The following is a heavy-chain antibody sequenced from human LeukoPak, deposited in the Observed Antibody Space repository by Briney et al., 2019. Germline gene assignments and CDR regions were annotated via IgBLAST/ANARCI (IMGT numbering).Heavy chain of an antibody. CDR1: GFTFSSYW. CDR2: IKQDGSEK. Sequence: LPGGSLRLSCAASGFTFSSYWMSWVRQAPGKGLEWVANIKQDGSEKYYVDSVKGRFTISRDNAKNSLYLQMNSLRAEDTAVYYCAREEYYYDSSGYYYPFDYWGQGTLVTVSS. CDR3: AREEYYYDSSGYYYPFDY. J-gene: IGHJ4*02. D-gene: IGHD3-22*01. V-gene: IGHV3-7*01.